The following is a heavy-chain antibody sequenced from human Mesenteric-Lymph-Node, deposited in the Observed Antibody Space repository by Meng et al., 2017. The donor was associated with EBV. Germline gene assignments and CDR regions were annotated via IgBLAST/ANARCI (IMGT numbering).Heavy chain of an antibody. J-gene: IGHJ4*02. CDR2: ISAYNINT. Sequence: QVQLVQSGAEVKKPEASVKVSFKAFGYSLIGYYMHWVRQAPGQGLEWMGWISAYNINTNYAQKFQDRVTMTTDTSTSTAYMELRSLRSDDTAVYYCARDIAATNYWGQGTLVTVSS. CDR3: ARDIAATNY. V-gene: IGHV1-18*04. CDR1: GYSLIGYY. D-gene: IGHD6-13*01.